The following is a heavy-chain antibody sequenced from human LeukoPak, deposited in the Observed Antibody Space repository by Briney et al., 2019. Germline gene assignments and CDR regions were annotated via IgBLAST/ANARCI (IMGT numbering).Heavy chain of an antibody. V-gene: IGHV1-2*02. D-gene: IGHD6-6*01. CDR3: ARVSISSSSPPFDY. CDR2: INPNGGGT. Sequence: VASVKVSCKTSGYTFTGYYMHWVRQAPGQGLEWMGWINPNGGGTNYAQKFQGRVTMTRDTSISTAYMELSRLRSDDTAVYYCARVSISSSSPPFDYWGQGTLVTVSS. J-gene: IGHJ4*02. CDR1: GYTFTGYY.